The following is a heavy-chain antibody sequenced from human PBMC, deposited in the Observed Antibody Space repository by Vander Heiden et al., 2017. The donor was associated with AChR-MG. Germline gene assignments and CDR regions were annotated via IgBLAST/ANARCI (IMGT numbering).Heavy chain of an antibody. Sequence: EVQLLESGGGLVQPGGSLRLSCAASGFPFSSNAMSWVRQASGKGLEWVSSITGSGASTFDTDSVRGRFTISRDNAEKTLNLLMNSLRAGDTAVYYCAKAARGYYMDVWGKGTTVTVSS. V-gene: IGHV3-23*01. D-gene: IGHD3-10*01. CDR2: ITGSGAST. J-gene: IGHJ6*03. CDR3: AKAARGYYMDV. CDR1: GFPFSSNA.